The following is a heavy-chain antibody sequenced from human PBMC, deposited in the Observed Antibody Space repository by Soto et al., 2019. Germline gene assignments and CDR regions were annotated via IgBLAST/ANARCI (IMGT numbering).Heavy chain of an antibody. V-gene: IGHV4-4*02. CDR1: GGAFTSNNW. Sequence: PSETLSLTCAVSGGAFTSNNWWTWVRQPPGQGLEWIGEIYRTGSTNYNPSLKSRVTISLDKSENQFTLKVTSLTAADTAVYYCAKEKWLVPWYYFDSWGQGTLVTVSS. CDR2: IYRTGST. J-gene: IGHJ4*02. CDR3: AKEKWLVPWYYFDS. D-gene: IGHD6-19*01.